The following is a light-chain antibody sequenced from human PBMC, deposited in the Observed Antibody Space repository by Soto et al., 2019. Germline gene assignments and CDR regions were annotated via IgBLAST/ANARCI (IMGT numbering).Light chain of an antibody. V-gene: IGLV2-23*01. CDR1: SSDVGSYNL. J-gene: IGLJ2*01. CDR3: CSYAGSSTHVV. Sequence: QSALTQPASVSGSPGQSITISCTGTSSDVGSYNLVSWYQQHPAKAPKLMIYEGSKRPSGVSNRFSGSKSGNTASLTISGLQAEDGADYYCCSYAGSSTHVVFGGGTKLTVL. CDR2: EGS.